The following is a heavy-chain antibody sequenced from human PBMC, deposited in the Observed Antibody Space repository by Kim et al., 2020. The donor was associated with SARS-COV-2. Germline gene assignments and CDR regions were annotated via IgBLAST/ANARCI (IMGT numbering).Heavy chain of an antibody. D-gene: IGHD3-22*01. CDR2: INTNTGNP. CDR3: ARAPYYYDSSGYHPNWYFDL. J-gene: IGHJ2*01. Sequence: ASVKVSCKASGYTFTSYAMNWVRQAPGQGLEWMGWINTNTGNPTYAQGFTGRFVFSLDTSVSTAYLQISSLKAEDTAVYYCARAPYYYDSSGYHPNWYFDLWGRGTLVTVSS. V-gene: IGHV7-4-1*02. CDR1: GYTFTSYA.